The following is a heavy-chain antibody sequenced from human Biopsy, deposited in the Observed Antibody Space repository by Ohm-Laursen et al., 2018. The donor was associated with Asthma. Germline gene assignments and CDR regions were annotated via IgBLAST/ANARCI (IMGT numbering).Heavy chain of an antibody. CDR1: GVSIRSYY. CDR2: IHYKGST. D-gene: IGHD1-26*01. V-gene: IGHV4-59*12. J-gene: IGHJ6*02. CDR3: ARGSSSRLSQWELLVSGGKRAHSYYGMDV. Sequence: TLSLTCTFSGVSIRSYYWTWIRQPPGKGLEWIGNIHYKGSTNSNPSLKRRGTISLDTAKKQSSLRLTSVTAADTAVYYCARGSSSRLSQWELLVSGGKRAHSYYGMDVWGQGTTVTVSS.